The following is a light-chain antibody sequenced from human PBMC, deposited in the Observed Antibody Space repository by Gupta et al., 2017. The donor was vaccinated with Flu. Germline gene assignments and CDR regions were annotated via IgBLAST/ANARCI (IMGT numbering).Light chain of an antibody. V-gene: IGKV1-39*01. Sequence: SSLSASVGDRVTITCRASQSIDSYLNWYQQKPGKAPKLLIYAASSLQSGVPSRFSASGSGTDFILTISSLQPEDFATYYCQQTYSTPTWTFGQGTKVEIK. CDR2: AAS. J-gene: IGKJ1*01. CDR3: QQTYSTPTWT. CDR1: QSIDSY.